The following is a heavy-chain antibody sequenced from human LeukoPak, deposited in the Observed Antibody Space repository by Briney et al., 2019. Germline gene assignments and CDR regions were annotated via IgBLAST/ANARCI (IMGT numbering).Heavy chain of an antibody. CDR3: ARADQGPLDY. D-gene: IGHD2-2*01. J-gene: IGHJ4*02. Sequence: GGSLRLSCAASGFTFSSYSLNWVRQAPGKGLEWVSSISSSSDYIYYADSVKGRFTISRDNARNTVYLHMNSLRAEDTAVFYCARADQGPLDYWGQGTLVTVSS. CDR2: ISSSSDYI. CDR1: GFTFSSYS. V-gene: IGHV3-21*01.